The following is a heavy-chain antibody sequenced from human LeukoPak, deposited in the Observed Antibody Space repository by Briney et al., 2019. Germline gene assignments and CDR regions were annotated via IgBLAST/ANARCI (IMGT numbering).Heavy chain of an antibody. D-gene: IGHD6-25*01. J-gene: IGHJ6*04. Sequence: SETLSLTCTVSGGSVNNGGYFWNWIRQSPGKGLEWLGYVYSSGSPNYNPSLRSRVSMSVDTSKNQFSLKLSSVTAADTAVYYCASVSVSSAGYHFYYYGMDVWGKGTTVIVPS. CDR2: VYSSGSP. CDR3: ASVSVSSAGYHFYYYGMDV. CDR1: GGSVNNGGYF. V-gene: IGHV4-61*08.